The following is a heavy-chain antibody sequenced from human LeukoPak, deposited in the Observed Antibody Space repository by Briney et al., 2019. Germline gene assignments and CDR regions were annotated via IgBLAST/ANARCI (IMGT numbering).Heavy chain of an antibody. CDR1: GFTFSSYS. Sequence: GGSLRLSCAASGFTFSSYSMNWVRQAPGKGLEWVSYISTGSTTIYYADSVKGRFTISRDNAENSLYLQMNNLRAEDTAVYHCARRGYTSAWDYWGQGTLVTVSS. CDR3: ARRGYTSAWDY. D-gene: IGHD6-19*01. CDR2: ISTGSTTI. V-gene: IGHV3-48*01. J-gene: IGHJ4*02.